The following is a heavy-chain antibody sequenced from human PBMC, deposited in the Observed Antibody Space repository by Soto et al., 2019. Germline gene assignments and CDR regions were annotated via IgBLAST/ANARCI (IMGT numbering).Heavy chain of an antibody. D-gene: IGHD3-10*01. Sequence: QLLQSGGGLVQPGGSLTLSCAASGFTFGTTDMSWVRQAPGEGLEWVSTIDGSGGITYYADSVKGRFTISRYNSRNTVYLPMNSLRGDDTALYYCVKNSGWFNTWGQGALVTVSS. CDR1: GFTFGTTD. CDR3: VKNSGWFNT. J-gene: IGHJ5*02. V-gene: IGHV3-23*01. CDR2: IDGSGGIT.